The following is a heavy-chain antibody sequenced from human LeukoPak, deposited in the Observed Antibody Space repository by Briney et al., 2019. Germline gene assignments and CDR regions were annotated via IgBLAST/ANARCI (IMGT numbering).Heavy chain of an antibody. CDR3: ARGDSSSWSYYFDY. J-gene: IGHJ4*02. CDR1: GYTFTSYG. Sequence: ASVKVSCKASGYTFTSYGISWVRQAPGRGLEWMGWISAYNGNTNYAQKLQGRVTMTTDTSTSTAYMELRSLRSDDTAVYYCARGDSSSWSYYFDYWGQGTLVTVSS. V-gene: IGHV1-18*01. CDR2: ISAYNGNT. D-gene: IGHD6-13*01.